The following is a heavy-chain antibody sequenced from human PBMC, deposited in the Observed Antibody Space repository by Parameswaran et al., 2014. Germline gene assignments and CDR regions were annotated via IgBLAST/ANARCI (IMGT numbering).Heavy chain of an antibody. Sequence: QMPGKGLEWIGYIYYSGSTNYNPSLKSRVTISVDTSKNQFSLKLSSVTAADTAVYYCARGTYYYDSSGYGAFDIWGQGTMVTVSS. V-gene: IGHV4-59*01. D-gene: IGHD3-22*01. CDR2: IYYSGST. J-gene: IGHJ3*02. CDR3: ARGTYYYDSSGYGAFDI.